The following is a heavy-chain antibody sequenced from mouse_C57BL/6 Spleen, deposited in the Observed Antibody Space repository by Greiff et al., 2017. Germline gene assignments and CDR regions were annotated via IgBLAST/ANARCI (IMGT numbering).Heavy chain of an antibody. CDR1: GFNIKNTY. CDR3: ARYYGSSYWYFDV. Sequence: VQLKQSVAELVRPGASVKLSCTASGFNIKNTYMHWVKQRPEQGLEWIGRIDPANGNTKYAPKFQGKATITADTSSNTAYLQLSSQTSEDTAIYYCARYYGSSYWYFDVWGTGTTVTVSS. D-gene: IGHD1-1*01. V-gene: IGHV14-3*01. J-gene: IGHJ1*03. CDR2: IDPANGNT.